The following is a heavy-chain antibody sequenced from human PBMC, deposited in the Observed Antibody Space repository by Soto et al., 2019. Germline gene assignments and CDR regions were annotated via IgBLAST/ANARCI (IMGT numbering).Heavy chain of an antibody. CDR1: GFTFSSYA. CDR3: AKGRWGDWFRHLFDY. Sequence: EVPLLESGGGLVQPGGSLRLSCAASGFTFSSYAMSWVRQAPGKGLEWVSAISGSGGSTYYADSVKGRFTISRDNSKNTLYLQMNSLRAEDTAVYYCAKGRWGDWFRHLFDYWGQGTLVTVSS. V-gene: IGHV3-23*01. CDR2: ISGSGGST. J-gene: IGHJ4*02. D-gene: IGHD3-9*01.